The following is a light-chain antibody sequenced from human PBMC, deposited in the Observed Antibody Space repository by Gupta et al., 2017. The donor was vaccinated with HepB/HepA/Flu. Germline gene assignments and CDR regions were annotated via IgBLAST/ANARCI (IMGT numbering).Light chain of an antibody. J-gene: IGLJ2*01. V-gene: IGLV1-44*01. CDR2: SNN. CDR3: ASWDDSLNGVV. CDR1: SSNIGTNT. Sequence: QSVLTQPPSASGTPGQRVSISCSGSSSNIGTNTGNWYQQLPGTAPKLLIFSNNQRPSGVPDRFSGSTSGTSASLALSGLQSEDEADYYCASWDDSLNGVVFGGGTKLTVL.